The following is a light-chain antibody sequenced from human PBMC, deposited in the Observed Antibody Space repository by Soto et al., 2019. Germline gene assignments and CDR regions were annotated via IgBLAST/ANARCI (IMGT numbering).Light chain of an antibody. CDR2: GAS. CDR1: QSVSSTY. J-gene: IGKJ1*01. V-gene: IGKV3-20*01. Sequence: EIVLTQSPGTLSWSPGERATLSCRASQSVSSTYLAWYQQKPGQAPRLLIYGASRRSTGIPDRFSGSGSGTDFTLTTSRLELEDFAVYYLQQSGSSPWGFGQGTKTEIK. CDR3: QQSGSSPWG.